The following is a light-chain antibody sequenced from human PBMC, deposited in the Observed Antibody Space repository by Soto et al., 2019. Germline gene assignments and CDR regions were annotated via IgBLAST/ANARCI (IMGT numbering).Light chain of an antibody. Sequence: DIQMTQSPSSLSASVGDRVTITCRASQSISRYLSWYQHKPGTAPKLLIYTASSLHTGVPSRFIGGGSETHFTLTISNLQPEDFATYYCQQTYSLPPVTFGQGTRLEIK. V-gene: IGKV1-39*01. J-gene: IGKJ5*01. CDR3: QQTYSLPPVT. CDR2: TAS. CDR1: QSISRY.